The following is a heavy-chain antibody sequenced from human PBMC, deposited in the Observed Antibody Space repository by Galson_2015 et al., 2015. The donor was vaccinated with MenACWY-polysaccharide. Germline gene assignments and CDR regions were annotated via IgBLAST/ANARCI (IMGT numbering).Heavy chain of an antibody. V-gene: IGHV3-48*02. CDR1: GFTFSSYS. D-gene: IGHD3-16*01. CDR2: IRTEGDST. Sequence: SLRLSCAASGFTFSSYSMNWVRQAPGEGLEWVSYIRTEGDSTHYADSVKGRFTVSRDNAKDSMYLQMNSLRDEDTAVYYCVRDMMPGSNDSFDLSGQGTMVTVSS. CDR3: VRDMMPGSNDSFDL. J-gene: IGHJ3*01.